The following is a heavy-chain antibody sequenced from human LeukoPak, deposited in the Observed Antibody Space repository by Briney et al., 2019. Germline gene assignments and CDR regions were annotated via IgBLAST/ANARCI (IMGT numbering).Heavy chain of an antibody. D-gene: IGHD1-26*01. Sequence: PGGSLRLSCAASGFTFSNAWMNWVRQAPGKGLEWVANIKQDGSEKYYVDSVKGRFTISRDNAKNSLYLQMNSLRAEDTAVYYCARQSGSYRTDAFDIWGQGTMVTVSS. CDR3: ARQSGSYRTDAFDI. V-gene: IGHV3-7*01. J-gene: IGHJ3*02. CDR1: GFTFSNAW. CDR2: IKQDGSEK.